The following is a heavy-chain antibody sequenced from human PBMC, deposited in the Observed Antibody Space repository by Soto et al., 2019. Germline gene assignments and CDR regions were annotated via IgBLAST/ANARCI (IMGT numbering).Heavy chain of an antibody. V-gene: IGHV4-31*03. CDR2: IYYSGST. J-gene: IGHJ4*02. D-gene: IGHD2-15*01. CDR1: GGSISSGGYY. Sequence: QVQLQESGPGLVKPSQTLSLTCTVSGGSISSGGYYWSWIRQHPGKGLEWIGYIYYSGSTYYNPSLKSRVTLSVDTSKNQFSLKLSSVTAADTAVYYCAREDRSDIAWDYWGQGTLVTVSS. CDR3: AREDRSDIAWDY.